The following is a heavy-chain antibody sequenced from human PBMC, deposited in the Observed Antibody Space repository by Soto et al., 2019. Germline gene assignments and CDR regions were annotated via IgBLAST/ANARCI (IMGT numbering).Heavy chain of an antibody. D-gene: IGHD2-2*01. J-gene: IGHJ3*01. CDR3: ARPQYLPDDVFDV. Sequence: GGFLRLSFGAFGFTFTNYWMQWVRQAPGKGLVWVSRINSDGSSTSHADSVKGRFTISRDNAKNTLYLQMSSLRAEDTAVYYCARPQYLPDDVFDVWGRGTVVTVSS. V-gene: IGHV3-74*01. CDR2: INSDGSST. CDR1: GFTFTNYW.